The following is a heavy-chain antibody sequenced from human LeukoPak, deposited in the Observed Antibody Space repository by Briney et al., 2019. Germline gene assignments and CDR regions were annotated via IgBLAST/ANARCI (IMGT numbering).Heavy chain of an antibody. CDR2: ISGGGGST. CDR1: GFTFSSYA. Sequence: PGGSLRLSCAASGFTFSSYAMSWVRQAPGKGLEWVSAISGGGGSTYYADSVKGRFTISRDNSKNTLYLQMNSLRAEDTAVYYCAKDQNYGSGSYYFDYWGQGTLVTVSS. D-gene: IGHD3-10*01. CDR3: AKDQNYGSGSYYFDY. J-gene: IGHJ4*02. V-gene: IGHV3-23*01.